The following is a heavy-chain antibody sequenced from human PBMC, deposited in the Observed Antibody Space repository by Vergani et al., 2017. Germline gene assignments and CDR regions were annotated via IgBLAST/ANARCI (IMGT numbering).Heavy chain of an antibody. CDR3: ARVMDRDEASTGYRLEGMDI. CDR1: GGSFNTYY. Sequence: QVQLEESGPGLVKPSETLSLTCTVSGGSFNTYYWSWIRQSPGKGLEWIGYIYYSGSTNYNPSLNSRVTMSVDTSKNQFSLKLRSVTAADTAVYFCARVMDRDEASTGYRLEGMDIWGQGTTVTISS. CDR2: IYYSGST. V-gene: IGHV4-59*13. D-gene: IGHD3-9*01. J-gene: IGHJ6*02.